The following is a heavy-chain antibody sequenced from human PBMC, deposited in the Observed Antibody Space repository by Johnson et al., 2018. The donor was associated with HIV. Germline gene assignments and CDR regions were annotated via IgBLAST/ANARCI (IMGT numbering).Heavy chain of an antibody. CDR1: GFTFDDYG. CDR2: IRSKANSYAT. D-gene: IGHD6-13*01. CDR3: TSYFSYSSSWYSGVNAFDI. J-gene: IGHJ3*02. Sequence: VQLVESGGSVVRRGGSLRLSCAASGFTFDDYGMSWVRQGPGKGLEWVGRIRSKANSYATAYAASVKGRFTISRDDSKNTAYLQMNSLKTEDTAVYYCTSYFSYSSSWYSGVNAFDIWGQGTMVTVSS. V-gene: IGHV3-73*01.